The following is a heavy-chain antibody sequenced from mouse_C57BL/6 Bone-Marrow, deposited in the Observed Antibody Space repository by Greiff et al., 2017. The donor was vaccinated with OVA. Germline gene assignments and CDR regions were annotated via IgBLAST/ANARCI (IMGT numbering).Heavy chain of an antibody. CDR3: ARRKYYGSSYDWYFDV. J-gene: IGHJ1*03. CDR1: GFTFSDYG. Sequence: EVKLMESGGGLVKPGGSLKLSCAASGFTFSDYGMHWVRQAPEKGLEWVAYISSGSSTIYYADTVKGRFTISRDNAKNTLFLQMTSLRSEDTAMYYCARRKYYGSSYDWYFDVWGTGTTVTVSS. CDR2: ISSGSSTI. V-gene: IGHV5-17*01. D-gene: IGHD1-1*01.